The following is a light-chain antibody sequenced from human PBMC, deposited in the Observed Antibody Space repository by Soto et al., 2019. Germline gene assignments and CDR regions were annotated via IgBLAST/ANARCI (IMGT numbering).Light chain of an antibody. CDR2: AAS. CDR1: QGISNY. Sequence: DIQMTQSPSSLSASVRDRVTITCRASQGISNYLAWYQQKPGQVPKLLIYAASTLQSGVPSRFSGSGSGTDITITISSLQPEDVATYYRQKYNSTPWTFGQGTKVEIK. J-gene: IGKJ1*01. V-gene: IGKV1-27*01. CDR3: QKYNSTPWT.